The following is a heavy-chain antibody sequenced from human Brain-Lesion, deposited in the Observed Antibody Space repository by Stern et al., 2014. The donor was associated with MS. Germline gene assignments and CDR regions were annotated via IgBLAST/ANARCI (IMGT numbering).Heavy chain of an antibody. D-gene: IGHD6-13*01. CDR3: ARFPASRPHVFDS. J-gene: IGHJ4*02. CDR2: SDHSGST. Sequence: QVQLQESGPGLVKPSGTLSLTCAVSGGSISSSNWWSWVRQSPGKGLEWIGESDHSGSTIYNPSLKRRVTVSVDKPKTPFPLTLRSVPAADTAVYFCARFPASRPHVFDSWGQGTLVTVSS. CDR1: GGSISSSNW. V-gene: IGHV4-4*02.